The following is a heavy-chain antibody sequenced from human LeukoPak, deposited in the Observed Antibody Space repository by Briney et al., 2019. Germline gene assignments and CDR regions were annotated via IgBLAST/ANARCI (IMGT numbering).Heavy chain of an antibody. CDR1: GVSISSYY. D-gene: IGHD6-13*01. Sequence: PSETLSLTCTVSGVSISSYYWSWIRQPPGKGLEWIGYIYYSGSTNYNPSLKSRVTMSVDTSKNQFSLKLSSVTAADTAVYYCARLHQLVPSWFDPWGQGTLVTVSS. CDR3: ARLHQLVPSWFDP. CDR2: IYYSGST. J-gene: IGHJ5*02. V-gene: IGHV4-59*01.